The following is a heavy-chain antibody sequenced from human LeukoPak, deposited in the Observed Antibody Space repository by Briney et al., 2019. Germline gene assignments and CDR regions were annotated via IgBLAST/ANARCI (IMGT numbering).Heavy chain of an antibody. CDR3: VKHGYSSGWPQVPSDY. V-gene: IGHV3-30*18. Sequence: GGSLRLSCAASGFTFSSYGMHWVRQAPGKGLEWVAVISYDGSNKYYADSVKGRFTISRDNSKNTLYLQMNSLRVEDTAVYYCVKHGYSSGWPQVPSDYWGQGTLVTVSS. CDR2: ISYDGSNK. J-gene: IGHJ4*02. CDR1: GFTFSSYG. D-gene: IGHD6-19*01.